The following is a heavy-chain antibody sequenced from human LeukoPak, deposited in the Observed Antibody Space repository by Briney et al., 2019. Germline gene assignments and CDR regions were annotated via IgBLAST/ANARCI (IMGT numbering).Heavy chain of an antibody. CDR2: ISGSGGST. CDR3: AKSTAYTTSGRFDY. V-gene: IGHV3-23*01. D-gene: IGHD2-8*01. Sequence: PGGSLRLSCAASGFTFSSYAMSWVRQAPGKGVEWVSAISGSGGSTYYADSVKGRFTISRDNSKNTLYLQMNSLRAEDTAVYYCAKSTAYTTSGRFDYWGQGTLVTVSS. CDR1: GFTFSSYA. J-gene: IGHJ4*02.